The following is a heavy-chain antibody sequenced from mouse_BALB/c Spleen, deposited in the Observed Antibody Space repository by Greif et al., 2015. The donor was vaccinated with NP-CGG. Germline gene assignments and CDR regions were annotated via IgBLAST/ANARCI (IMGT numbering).Heavy chain of an antibody. CDR1: AFNIKDTY. J-gene: IGHJ2*01. Sequence: EVQLQQSGAELVKPGASVKLSCTASAFNIKDTYMHWVKQRPEQGLEWIGRIVPTDVNTKYDPKFQGKATITADTSSNTAYLQLSSLTSEDTAVYYCVSYVSGYYFDHWGQGTTLPVSS. V-gene: IGHV14-3*02. CDR2: IVPTDVNT. CDR3: VSYVSGYYFDH.